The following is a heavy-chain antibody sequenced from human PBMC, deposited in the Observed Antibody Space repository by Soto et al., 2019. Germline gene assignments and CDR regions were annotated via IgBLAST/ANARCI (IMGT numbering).Heavy chain of an antibody. CDR2: ISYDGSNK. J-gene: IGHJ4*02. Sequence: QPGGSLRLSCAASGFTFSSYGMHWVRQAPGKGLEWVAVISYDGSNKYYADSVKGRFTISRDNSKNTLYLQRNSLRAEDTAVYYCAKHRFVGYCSGGSCYPIDYWGQGTLVTVSS. V-gene: IGHV3-30*18. D-gene: IGHD2-15*01. CDR3: AKHRFVGYCSGGSCYPIDY. CDR1: GFTFSSYG.